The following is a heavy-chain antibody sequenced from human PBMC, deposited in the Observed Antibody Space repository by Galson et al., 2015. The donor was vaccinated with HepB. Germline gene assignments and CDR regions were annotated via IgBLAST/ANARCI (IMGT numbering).Heavy chain of an antibody. CDR1: GYTLTELS. D-gene: IGHD2-21*02. CDR2: FDPEDGET. CDR3: ATDGLAYCGGDCYSWLGY. Sequence: SVKVSCKVSGYTLTELSMHWVRQAPGKGLEWMGGFDPEDGETIYAQKFQGRVTMTEDTSTDTAYMELSSLRSEDTAVYYCATDGLAYCGGDCYSWLGYWGQGTLVTVSS. J-gene: IGHJ4*02. V-gene: IGHV1-24*01.